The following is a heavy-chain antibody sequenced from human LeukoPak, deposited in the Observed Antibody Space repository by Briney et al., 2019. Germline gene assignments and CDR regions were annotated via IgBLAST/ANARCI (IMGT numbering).Heavy chain of an antibody. CDR1: GFTFSFYW. CDR3: ARAREKYYYDSSGRGDAFDI. CDR2: INTDGSST. V-gene: IGHV3-74*01. D-gene: IGHD3-22*01. Sequence: PGGSLRLSCAASGFTFSFYWMHWVRQAPGKGLVWVSHINTDGSSTSYADSVKGRFTISRDNAKNTLFLQINSLRAEDTAVYYCARAREKYYYDSSGRGDAFDIWGQGTMVIVSS. J-gene: IGHJ3*02.